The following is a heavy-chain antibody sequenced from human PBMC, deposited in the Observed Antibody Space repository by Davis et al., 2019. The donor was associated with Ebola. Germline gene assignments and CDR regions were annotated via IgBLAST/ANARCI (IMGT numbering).Heavy chain of an antibody. CDR1: GYTFTSYD. CDR2: MNPNSGNT. V-gene: IGHV1-8*01. CDR3: AREGGYDSYFDY. J-gene: IGHJ4*02. D-gene: IGHD3-22*01. Sequence: AASVKVSCKASGYTFTSYDINWVRQATGQGLEWMGWMNPNSGNTGYAQKFQGRVTMTRNTSISTAYMELRSLRSDDTAVYYCAREGGYDSYFDYWGQGTLVTVSS.